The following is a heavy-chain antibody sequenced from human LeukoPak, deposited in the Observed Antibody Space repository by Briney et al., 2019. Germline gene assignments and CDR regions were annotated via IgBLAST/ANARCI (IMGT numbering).Heavy chain of an antibody. Sequence: LETLSLTCTVSGGSISSYYWSWIRRPPGKGLEWIGYIYYSGSTNYNPSLKSRVTISVDTSKNQFSLKLSSVTAADTAVYYCARGNMVRGVKGYYYYYGMDVWGQGTTVTVSS. V-gene: IGHV4-59*01. J-gene: IGHJ6*02. D-gene: IGHD3-10*01. CDR3: ARGNMVRGVKGYYYYYGMDV. CDR2: IYYSGST. CDR1: GGSISSYY.